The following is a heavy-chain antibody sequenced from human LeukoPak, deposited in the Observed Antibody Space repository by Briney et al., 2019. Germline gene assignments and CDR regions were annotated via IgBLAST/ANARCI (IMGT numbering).Heavy chain of an antibody. CDR3: ARLYYDILTGYFYLDS. CDR2: IYYIGNT. J-gene: IGHJ5*01. Sequence: SETLSLTCTVSGGPISTYYWSWIRQPPGKGLEWIGYIYYIGNTNYNPSLKSRVTISVDTSKNQFSLKLSSVTAADTAVYYCARLYYDILTGYFYLDSWGQGTLVIVSS. V-gene: IGHV4-59*08. D-gene: IGHD3-9*01. CDR1: GGPISTYY.